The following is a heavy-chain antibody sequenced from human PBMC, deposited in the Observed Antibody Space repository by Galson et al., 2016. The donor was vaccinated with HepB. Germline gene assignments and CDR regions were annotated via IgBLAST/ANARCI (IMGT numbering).Heavy chain of an antibody. CDR1: GYTFKTYA. V-gene: IGHV1-3*01. J-gene: IGHJ4*02. Sequence: SVKVSCKASGYTFKTYAFHWVRQAPGQGLECMGWINAGNGITKSSQNFQDRVTITRDTTASTVYMELSSLRPDDTAVYYCARAGYYDESGYHTGLDYWGQGTLVTVSS. CDR2: INAGNGIT. CDR3: ARAGYYDESGYHTGLDY. D-gene: IGHD3-16*01.